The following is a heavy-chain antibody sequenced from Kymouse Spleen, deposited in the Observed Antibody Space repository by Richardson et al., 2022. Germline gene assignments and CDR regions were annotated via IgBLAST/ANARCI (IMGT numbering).Heavy chain of an antibody. CDR1: GFTFSSYS. CDR3: ARDSDFWSGYYRDY. CDR2: ISSSSSTI. J-gene: IGHJ4*02. Sequence: EVQLVESGGGLVQPGGSLRLSCAASGFTFSSYSMNWVRQAPGKGLEWVSYISSSSSTIYYADSVKGRFTISRDNAKNSLYLQMNSLRDEDTAVYYCARDSDFWSGYYRDYWGQGTLVTVSS. V-gene: IGHV3-48*02. D-gene: IGHD3-3*01.